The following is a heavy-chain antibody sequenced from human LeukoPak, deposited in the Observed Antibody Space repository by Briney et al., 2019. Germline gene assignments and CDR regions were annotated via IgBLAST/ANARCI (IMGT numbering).Heavy chain of an antibody. D-gene: IGHD2-15*01. Sequence: PGGSLRLSCAASGFLFSSYSMSWVRQAPGKGLEWVSSISATTGYIFYADSVKGRFTISRDNTKNSLYLQMNSLRAEDTAVYYCTRVSCSGASCSDYWGQGTLVTVSS. CDR2: ISATTGYI. V-gene: IGHV3-21*01. CDR1: GFLFSSYS. CDR3: TRVSCSGASCSDY. J-gene: IGHJ4*02.